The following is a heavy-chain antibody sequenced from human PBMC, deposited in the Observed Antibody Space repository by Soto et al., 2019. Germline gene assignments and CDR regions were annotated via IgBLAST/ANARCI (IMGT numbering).Heavy chain of an antibody. V-gene: IGHV4-31*03. CDR3: ASSSSWEGGAFDI. CDR1: GASISSGGSY. Sequence: QVQLQESGPGLVKPSQPLSLPCTVSGASISSGGSYWSWIRQHPGKGLEWIGYIYYSGSTYYNPSLKSRVTISVDTSKNQFSLKLSSVTAADTAVYYCASSSSWEGGAFDIWGQGTMVTVSS. CDR2: IYYSGST. D-gene: IGHD6-13*01. J-gene: IGHJ3*02.